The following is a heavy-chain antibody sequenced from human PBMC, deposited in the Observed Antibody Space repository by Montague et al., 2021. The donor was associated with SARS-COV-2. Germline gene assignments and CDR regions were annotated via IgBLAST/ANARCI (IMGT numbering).Heavy chain of an antibody. CDR3: ARGSGYSGYALAH. CDR1: GDSINNYY. D-gene: IGHD5-12*01. J-gene: IGHJ4*02. V-gene: IGHV4-59*01. Sequence: SETLSLTCTVSGDSINNYYWSWIRQSPGKGLEYIGYIYYSGGANXYPSRGTNYNPSFESRVAISLDTSKNQFSLNLSSVTTADTAVYYCARGSGYSGYALAHWGQGTLVTVSS. CDR2: IYYSGGANXYPSRGT.